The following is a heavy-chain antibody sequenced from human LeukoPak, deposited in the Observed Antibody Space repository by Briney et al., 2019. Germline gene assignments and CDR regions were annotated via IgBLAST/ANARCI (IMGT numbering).Heavy chain of an antibody. J-gene: IGHJ5*02. D-gene: IGHD3-22*01. CDR1: GYTFTSYG. CDR3: ARDVTLITMIVVVTPRRFDP. V-gene: IGHV1-18*01. CDR2: ISAYNGNT. Sequence: GASVKVSCKASGYTFTSYGISWVRQAPGQGLEWMGRISAYNGNTNYAQKLQGRVTMTTDTSTSTAYMELRSLRSDDTAVYYCARDVTLITMIVVVTPRRFDPWGQGTLVTVSS.